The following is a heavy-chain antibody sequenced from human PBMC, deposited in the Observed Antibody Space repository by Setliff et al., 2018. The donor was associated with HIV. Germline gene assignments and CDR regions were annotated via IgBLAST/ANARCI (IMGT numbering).Heavy chain of an antibody. CDR1: GGSISSGDYY. Sequence: PSETLSLTCTVSGGSISSGDYYWTWIRQPAGKGLQWIGRTHTSGNTNYNPSLKSRVTISVDTSKSQFSLKLSSLTAADTAVYYCATYAGNGGGKGYWGQGTLVTVSS. D-gene: IGHD2-21*01. V-gene: IGHV4-61*02. J-gene: IGHJ4*02. CDR2: THTSGNT. CDR3: ATYAGNGGGKGY.